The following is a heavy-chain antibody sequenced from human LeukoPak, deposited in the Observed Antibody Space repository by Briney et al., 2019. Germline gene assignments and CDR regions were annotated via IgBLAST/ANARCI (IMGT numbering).Heavy chain of an antibody. CDR3: ANRGS. D-gene: IGHD1-14*01. CDR2: IYNSGCN. Sequence: SETLSLTCTVSGGSISSDYWQWIRQPPGKGLEWIGYIYNSGCNNYNPSLKRRVTISIDTSKTQFSPKLTSVHAADRAVYSCANRGSWGQGTLVTVSS. CDR1: GGSISSDY. V-gene: IGHV4-59*08. J-gene: IGHJ5*02.